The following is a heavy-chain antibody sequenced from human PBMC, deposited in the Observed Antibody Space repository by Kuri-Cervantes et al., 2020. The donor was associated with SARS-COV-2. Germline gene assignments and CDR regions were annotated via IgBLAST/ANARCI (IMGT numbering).Heavy chain of an antibody. CDR1: GGSISSYY. CDR3: ARGAIAAAAFDY. Sequence: SETLSLTCTVSGGSISSYYWSWIRQPPGKGLEWIGYIYYSGSTNYNPSLKSRVTISVDTFKNQFSLKLSSVTAAGTAVYYCARGAIAAAAFDYWGQGTLVTVSS. J-gene: IGHJ4*02. V-gene: IGHV4-59*12. D-gene: IGHD6-13*01. CDR2: IYYSGST.